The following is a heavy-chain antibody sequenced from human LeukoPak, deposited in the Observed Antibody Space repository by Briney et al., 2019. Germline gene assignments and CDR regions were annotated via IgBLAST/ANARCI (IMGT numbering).Heavy chain of an antibody. D-gene: IGHD1-1*01. V-gene: IGHV3-21*01. CDR1: GFSFSSHP. CDR2: ISDSSDYI. J-gene: IGHJ4*02. CDR3: ARDPYNFDY. Sequence: TGGSLRLSCVASGFSFSSHPMNWVRQAPGKGLEWVSSISDSSDYIYYADSVKGRFTISRDNAKNSLYLQMNSLRAEDTAVYYCARDPYNFDYWGQGTLVTVSS.